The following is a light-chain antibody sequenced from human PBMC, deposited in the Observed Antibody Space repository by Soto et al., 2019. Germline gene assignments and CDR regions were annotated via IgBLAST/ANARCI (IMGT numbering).Light chain of an antibody. CDR2: SAS. J-gene: IGKJ1*01. CDR3: QQTCSPPLT. CDR1: QTVTDY. Sequence: DIQMTQSPSSLSASVGDRVTITCRAGQTVTDYLNWYQHKPGKAPKLLIYSASTLQSGVPSRFSGSSSGTDFTLTITSLQPEDFGTYCCQQTCSPPLTFGQGTRVEIK. V-gene: IGKV1-39*01.